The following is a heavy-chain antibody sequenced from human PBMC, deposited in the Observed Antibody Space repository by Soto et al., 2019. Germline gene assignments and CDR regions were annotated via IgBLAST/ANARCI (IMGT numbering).Heavy chain of an antibody. Sequence: SVKVSCKASGGTFSSYAISWVRQAPGQGLEWMGGIIPIFGTANYAQKFQGRVTITADESTSTAYMELSSLRSGDTAVYYCARGDSDYYGSGSDYYYYGMDVWGQGTTVTVSS. J-gene: IGHJ6*02. V-gene: IGHV1-69*13. D-gene: IGHD3-10*01. CDR1: GGTFSSYA. CDR2: IIPIFGTA. CDR3: ARGDSDYYGSGSDYYYYGMDV.